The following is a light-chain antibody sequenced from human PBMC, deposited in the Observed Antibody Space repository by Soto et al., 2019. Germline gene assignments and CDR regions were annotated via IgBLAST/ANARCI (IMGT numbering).Light chain of an antibody. CDR1: QSVNSLF. Sequence: EIVLTQSPGTLSLSPGERATLSCRASQSVNSLFLAWYHQKPGQAPRLLIYGASNRASGIPDRFSGSGSVTDFTLTISRLEPEDFAVYYCQHYGSTPCTFGQGTKLEIK. V-gene: IGKV3-20*01. CDR2: GAS. J-gene: IGKJ2*02. CDR3: QHYGSTPCT.